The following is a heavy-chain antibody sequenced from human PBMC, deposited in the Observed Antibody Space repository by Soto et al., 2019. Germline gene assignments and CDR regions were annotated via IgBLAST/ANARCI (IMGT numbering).Heavy chain of an antibody. V-gene: IGHV1-69*02. J-gene: IGHJ4*02. D-gene: IGHD5-18*01. CDR2: IIPILGIA. Sequence: QVQLVQSGAEVKKPGSSVKVSCKASGGTFSSYTISWVRQAPGQGLEWMGRIIPILGIANYAQKFQGRVTSTADKATSTAYMELSSLRSEDTAVYYCARDTAMVLFDYWGQGTLVTVSS. CDR1: GGTFSSYT. CDR3: ARDTAMVLFDY.